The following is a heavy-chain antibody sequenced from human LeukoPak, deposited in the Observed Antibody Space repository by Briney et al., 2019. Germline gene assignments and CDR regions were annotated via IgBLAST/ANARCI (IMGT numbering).Heavy chain of an antibody. CDR1: GGTFSSYA. CDR2: IIPIFGTA. J-gene: IGHJ4*02. V-gene: IGHV1-69*05. Sequence: SVKVSCKASGGTFSSYAISWVRQAPGQGLEWMGRIIPIFGTANYAQKFQGRVTITTDESTSTAYMELSSLRSEDTAVYYCAKAARLDVSFDYWGQGTLVTVSS. CDR3: AKAARLDVSFDY. D-gene: IGHD6-6*01.